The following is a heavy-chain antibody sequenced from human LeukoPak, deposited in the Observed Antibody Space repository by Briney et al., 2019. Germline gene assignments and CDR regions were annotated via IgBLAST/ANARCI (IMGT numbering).Heavy chain of an antibody. CDR2: IYSGGGT. V-gene: IGHV3-66*01. CDR3: ARDRSVATGYYYGMDV. Sequence: GGSLRLSCAASGFTVSNSYMSWVRQAPGKGLEGVSVIYSGGGTYYADSVKGRFTISRDNSRNTLYLQMNSLRAEDTAVYYCARDRSVATGYYYGMDVWGQGTTVTVSS. CDR1: GFTVSNSY. J-gene: IGHJ6*02. D-gene: IGHD5-12*01.